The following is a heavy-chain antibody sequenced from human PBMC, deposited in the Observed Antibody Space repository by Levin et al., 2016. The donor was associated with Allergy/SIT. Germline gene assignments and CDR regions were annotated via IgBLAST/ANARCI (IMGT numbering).Heavy chain of an antibody. CDR2: ISGYNGHA. D-gene: IGHD1-26*01. CDR1: GYTFSTYG. Sequence: ASVKVSCKASGYTFSTYGISWVRQAPGQGLEWMGWISGYNGHANYAQKVQGRVTMTTETSTSTAYMELRGLRSDDTAVYYCARDSVGSEGVLDFWGQGTLVTVSS. CDR3: ARDSVGSEGVLDF. V-gene: IGHV1-18*01. J-gene: IGHJ4*02.